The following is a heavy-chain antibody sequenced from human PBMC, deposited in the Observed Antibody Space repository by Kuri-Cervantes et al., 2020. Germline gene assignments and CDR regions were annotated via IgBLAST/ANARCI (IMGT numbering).Heavy chain of an antibody. J-gene: IGHJ6*03. Sequence: GESLKISCAASGFTFSSYWMHWVRQAPGKGLVWVSRINTDGSGTSYGDSVKGRFTISRDNAENTLFRQMNGLRAEDTAVYYCARAGSRGAYYYYYMDVWGKGTTVTVSS. V-gene: IGHV3-74*01. CDR1: GFTFSSYW. CDR2: INTDGSGT. D-gene: IGHD3-10*01. CDR3: ARAGSRGAYYYYYMDV.